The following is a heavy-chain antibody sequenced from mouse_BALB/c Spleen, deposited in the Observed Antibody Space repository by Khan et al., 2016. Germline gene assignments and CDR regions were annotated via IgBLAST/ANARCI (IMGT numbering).Heavy chain of an antibody. CDR2: IDPANGNT. CDR1: GFNIKDTY. CDR3: ARIPSNYYGSRLDY. Sequence: VQLQQSGAELVKPGASVKLSCTASGFNIKDTYMHWVKQRPEQGLEWIGRIDPANGNTKYDPKFQGKATITADTSSNTAYLQLSSLTSEDTAVYYCARIPSNYYGSRLDYWGQGTTLTVSS. J-gene: IGHJ2*01. V-gene: IGHV14-3*02. D-gene: IGHD1-1*01.